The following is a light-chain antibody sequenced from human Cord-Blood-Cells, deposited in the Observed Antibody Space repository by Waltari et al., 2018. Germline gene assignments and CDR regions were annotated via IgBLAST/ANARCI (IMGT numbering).Light chain of an antibody. J-gene: IGKJ1*01. Sequence: DIVITQSPLSLLVTPGEPASTSRRSPQCLPHINGYNYLDWYLQKPGQSPQLLIYLGSNRASGVPDRFSGSGSGTDFTLKISRVEAEDVGVYYCMQALQTPPTFGQGTKVEIK. CDR3: MQALQTPPT. CDR1: QCLPHINGYNY. V-gene: IGKV2-28*01. CDR2: LGS.